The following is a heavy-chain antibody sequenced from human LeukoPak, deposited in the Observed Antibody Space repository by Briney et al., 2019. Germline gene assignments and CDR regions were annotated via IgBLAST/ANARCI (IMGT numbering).Heavy chain of an antibody. V-gene: IGHV3-21*01. D-gene: IGHD6-13*01. CDR1: GFTFSIYS. CDR3: ARVAAGAETHTLHYHYMDV. J-gene: IGHJ6*03. Sequence: PGGSLRLSCAASGFTFSIYSLTWVRQAPGKGLEWVSSISSTSTYIYYADSVEGRFTISRDNAQNSLYLQMNSLRAEDTAVYSCARVAAGAETHTLHYHYMDVWGKGTTVTVSS. CDR2: ISSTSTYI.